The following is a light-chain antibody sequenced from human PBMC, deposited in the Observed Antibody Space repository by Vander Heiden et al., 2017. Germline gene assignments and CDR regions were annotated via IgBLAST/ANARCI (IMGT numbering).Light chain of an antibody. Sequence: SYELTQPPSASVPPRQTASITCSGDKLGDKYACWYQQKPGQSPVLVIYQDSKRPSGIPERFSGSNSGNTATLTISGTQAMDEADYYCQAWDSSTWVFGGGTKLTVL. V-gene: IGLV3-1*01. CDR3: QAWDSSTWV. J-gene: IGLJ3*02. CDR1: KLGDKY. CDR2: QDS.